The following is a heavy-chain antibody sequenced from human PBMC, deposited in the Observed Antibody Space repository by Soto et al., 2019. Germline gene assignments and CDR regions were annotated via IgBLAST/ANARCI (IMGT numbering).Heavy chain of an antibody. J-gene: IGHJ5*02. D-gene: IGHD3-9*01. CDR3: ARHVDDILTGSPTPYNWFDP. CDR2: IYYSGST. Sequence: SETLSLTCTVSGGSISSSSYYWGWIRQPPGKGLEWIGSIYYSGSTYYNPSLKSRVTISVDTSKNQFSLKLSSVTAADTAVYYCARHVDDILTGSPTPYNWFDPWGQGTLVTVSS. V-gene: IGHV4-39*01. CDR1: GGSISSSSYY.